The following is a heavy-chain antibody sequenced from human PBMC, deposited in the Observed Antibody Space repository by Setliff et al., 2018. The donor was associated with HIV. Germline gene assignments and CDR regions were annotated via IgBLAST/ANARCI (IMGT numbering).Heavy chain of an antibody. D-gene: IGHD3-10*01. CDR3: ARLSEGLLWFGELADY. V-gene: IGHV4-38-2*02. CDR2: VTHSGTT. Sequence: PSETLSLTCTVSGYSISSDYYWGWIRQPPGKGLEWIGEVTHSGTTTYDPSLKSRITISVDTSKNQFSLKLSSVTAADTAVYYCARLSEGLLWFGELADYWGQGTLVTVSS. J-gene: IGHJ4*02. CDR1: GYSISSDYY.